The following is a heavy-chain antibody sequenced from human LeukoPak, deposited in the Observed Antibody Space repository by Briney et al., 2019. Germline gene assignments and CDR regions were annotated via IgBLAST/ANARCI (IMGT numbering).Heavy chain of an antibody. V-gene: IGHV4-39*07. CDR3: ARASGSCYGY. Sequence: SETLSLTCTVSGGSISSTIYYWGCIRQPPGKGLEWIGTIYYSGSTYYNPSLKSRVTISVDTSKNQFSLKLSSVTAADTAVYYCARASGSCYGYWGQGTLVTVSS. J-gene: IGHJ4*02. CDR1: GGSISSTIYY. CDR2: IYYSGST. D-gene: IGHD2-15*01.